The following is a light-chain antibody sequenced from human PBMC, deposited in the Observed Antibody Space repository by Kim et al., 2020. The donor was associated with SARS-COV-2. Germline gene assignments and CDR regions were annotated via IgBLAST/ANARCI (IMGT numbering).Light chain of an antibody. V-gene: IGLV3-21*04. CDR3: QVWDSSSDHSL. Sequence: SYELTQPPSVSVAPGKTARITCGGNNIGSKSVHWYQQKPGQAPVLVIYYGSARPSGIPERFSGSNSGDTATLTISRVEAGDEADYYCQVWDSSSDHSLFGGGTQLTVL. CDR1: NIGSKS. CDR2: YGS. J-gene: IGLJ2*01.